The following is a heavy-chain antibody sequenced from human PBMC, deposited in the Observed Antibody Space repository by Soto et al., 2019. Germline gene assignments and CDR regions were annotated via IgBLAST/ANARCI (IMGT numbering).Heavy chain of an antibody. V-gene: IGHV3-30-3*01. J-gene: IGHJ1*01. CDR1: GFTFSSYA. D-gene: IGHD4-17*01. CDR2: ISYDGSNK. CDR3: AREGDTVTTSRYFQH. Sequence: QVQLVESGGGVVQPGRSLRLSCAASGFTFSSYAMHWVRHAPGKGLEWVAVISYDGSNKYYADSVKGRFTISRDNSKNTQYLQMNSLRAEDTAVYYCAREGDTVTTSRYFQHWGQGTLVTVSS.